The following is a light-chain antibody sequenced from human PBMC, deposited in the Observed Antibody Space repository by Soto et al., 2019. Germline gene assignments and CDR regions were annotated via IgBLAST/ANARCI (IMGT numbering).Light chain of an antibody. J-gene: IGKJ1*01. V-gene: IGKV3-20*01. Sequence: EIVMTQSPATLSVSPGERATLSCRASHTISSSYLAWYQQTPGQAPRLLMYGISRRATGIPDRFSGSGSGTDFTLTISRLEPEDFAVYYCQQYGSSGTFGQGTKVDIK. CDR2: GIS. CDR3: QQYGSSGT. CDR1: HTISSSY.